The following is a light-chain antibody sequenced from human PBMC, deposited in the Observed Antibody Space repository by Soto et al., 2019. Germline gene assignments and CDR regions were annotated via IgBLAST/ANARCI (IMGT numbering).Light chain of an antibody. CDR2: GAS. CDR1: QSVSSSY. J-gene: IGKJ1*01. V-gene: IGKV3-20*01. Sequence: EIVLTQSPGTLSLSQGERDTHYCRASQSVSSSYLAWYQQKPGQAPRPLIYGASSRAIGIPDRFSGSGSGTDFTLTISRLEPEDFAVYYCQQYGSSPWTFGQGTKV. CDR3: QQYGSSPWT.